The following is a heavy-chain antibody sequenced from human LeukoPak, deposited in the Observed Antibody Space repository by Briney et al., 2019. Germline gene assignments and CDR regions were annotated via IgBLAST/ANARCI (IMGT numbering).Heavy chain of an antibody. CDR3: ARRDYYDSSGYGY. CDR1: GGSISSYY. J-gene: IGHJ4*02. D-gene: IGHD3-22*01. Sequence: PSETLSLTCTVSGGSISSYYWSWIPQPPGKGLVWIGYIYYSGSTNYNPSLKSRVTTSVDTSKNQCSLKLSSVTAAETAVYYCARRDYYDSSGYGYWGQGTLVTVSS. V-gene: IGHV4-59*08. CDR2: IYYSGST.